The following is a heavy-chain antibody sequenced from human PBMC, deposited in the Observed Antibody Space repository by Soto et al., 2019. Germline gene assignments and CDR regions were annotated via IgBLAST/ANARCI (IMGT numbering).Heavy chain of an antibody. CDR1: GGSVSSGSYY. V-gene: IGHV4-61*01. D-gene: IGHD2-21*01. CDR2: IYYNGRT. CDR3: ARGGEYWGGAFPPPPLDY. Sequence: QVQLQESGPGLVKPSETLSLTCTVSGGSVSSGSYYWSWIRQPPGKGLEWIGYIYYNGRTNYNPSLKGRFPLPAHPPKNLFPVKRHSVPAADAAVYSCARGGEYWGGAFPPPPLDYGGHGPLVPV. J-gene: IGHJ4*01.